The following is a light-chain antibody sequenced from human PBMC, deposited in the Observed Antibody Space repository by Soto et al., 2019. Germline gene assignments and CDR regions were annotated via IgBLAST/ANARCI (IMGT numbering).Light chain of an antibody. CDR1: SSNIGSNT. J-gene: IGLJ1*01. V-gene: IGLV1-44*01. CDR2: SNN. CDR3: AAWDDSLKGV. Sequence: QSVLTQPTSASGTPGQRVTISCSGSSSNIGSNTVNWYQQLPGTAPQLLIYSNNQRPSGVPDRFSGSKSGTSASLAISGLQSEDEADYCCAAWDDSLKGVFGTGTKLTVL.